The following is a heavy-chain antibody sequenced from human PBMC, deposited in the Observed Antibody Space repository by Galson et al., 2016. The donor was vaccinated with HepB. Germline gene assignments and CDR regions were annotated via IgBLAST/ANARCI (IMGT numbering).Heavy chain of an antibody. J-gene: IGHJ4*02. Sequence: SLRLSCAASGFSFSNYGMHWVRQAPGKGLEWVALIWYDGSETYSADSMRGRSTISRDNSNNTLYLQMDSLRTEDTAVYFCGRDGSSAWYFDYWGQGTLVTVAS. CDR2: IWYDGSET. CDR1: GFSFSNYG. CDR3: GRDGSSAWYFDY. D-gene: IGHD6-19*01. V-gene: IGHV3-33*01.